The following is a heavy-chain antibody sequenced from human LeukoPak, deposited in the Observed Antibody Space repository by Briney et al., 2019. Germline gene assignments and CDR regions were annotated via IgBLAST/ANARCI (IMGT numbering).Heavy chain of an antibody. Sequence: ASVKVSCKASGYTFTSYGISWVRQAPGQGLEWTGWISAYNGNTNYAQKLQGRVTMTTDTSTSTAYMELRSLRSDDTAVYYCARDQAEGRAQPTLRRFDYWGQGTLVTVSS. V-gene: IGHV1-18*04. CDR3: ARDQAEGRAQPTLRRFDY. D-gene: IGHD1-14*01. CDR1: GYTFTSYG. CDR2: ISAYNGNT. J-gene: IGHJ4*02.